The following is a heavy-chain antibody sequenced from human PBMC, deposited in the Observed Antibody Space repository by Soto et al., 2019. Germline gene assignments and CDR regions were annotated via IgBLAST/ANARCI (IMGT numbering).Heavy chain of an antibody. CDR1: GYTFTSYY. CDR3: ARDVGSSSWFYYYGMDV. D-gene: IGHD6-13*01. Sequence: ASVKVSCKASGYTFTSYYMHWVRQAPGQGLEWMGIINPSGGSTTYAQKFQDRVTMTRDTSTSTVYMELSSLRSEDTAVYYCARDVGSSSWFYYYGMDVWGQGTTVTVSS. CDR2: INPSGGST. V-gene: IGHV1-46*01. J-gene: IGHJ6*02.